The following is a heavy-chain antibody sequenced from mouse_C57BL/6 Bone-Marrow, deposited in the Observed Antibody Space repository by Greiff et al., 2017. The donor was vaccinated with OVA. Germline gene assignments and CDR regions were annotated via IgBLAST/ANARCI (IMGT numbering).Heavy chain of an antibody. CDR1: GYSITSGYD. Sequence: EVQRVESGPGMVKPSQSLSLTCTVTGYSITSGYDWHWIRHFPGNKLEWMGYISYSGSTNYNPSLKSRISITHDTSKNHFFLKLNSVTTEDTATYYCARSPNVYFDYWGQGTTLTVSS. CDR2: ISYSGST. V-gene: IGHV3-1*01. CDR3: ARSPNVYFDY. J-gene: IGHJ2*01.